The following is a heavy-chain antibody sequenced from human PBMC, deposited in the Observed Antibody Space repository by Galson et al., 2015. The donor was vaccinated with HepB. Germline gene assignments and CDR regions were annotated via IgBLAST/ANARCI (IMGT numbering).Heavy chain of an antibody. CDR1: GFTFSSNT. CDR2: ISYDGSNK. D-gene: IGHD3-22*01. J-gene: IGHJ5*02. CDR3: VREDSSIYVLDP. V-gene: IGHV3-30-3*01. Sequence: SLRLSCAASGFTFSSNTMHWVRQSPGKGLEWVAVISYDGSNKYYADSVKGRFTISRDNSKNTLYLQMNSLRAGDTAVYYCVREDSSIYVLDPWGQGTLVTVSS.